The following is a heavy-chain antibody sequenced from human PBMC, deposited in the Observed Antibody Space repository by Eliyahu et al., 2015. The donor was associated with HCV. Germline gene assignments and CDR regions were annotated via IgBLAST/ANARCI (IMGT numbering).Heavy chain of an antibody. J-gene: IGHJ6*02. Sequence: EVQLLESGGGLVQPGGSLRLSCAASGFTFSSYXXSWVRQAPGKGLEWVSAISGSGGSTYYADSVKGRFTISRDNSKNTLYLQMNSLRAEDTAVYYCAKPPLQRPYYYYYYGMDVWGQGTTVTVSS. CDR2: ISGSGGST. CDR3: AKPPLQRPYYYYYYGMDV. CDR1: GFTFSSYX. V-gene: IGHV3-23*01. D-gene: IGHD4-11*01.